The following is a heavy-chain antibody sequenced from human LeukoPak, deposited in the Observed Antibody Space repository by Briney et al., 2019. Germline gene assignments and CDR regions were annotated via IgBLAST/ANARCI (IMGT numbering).Heavy chain of an antibody. CDR1: GGSISSSSYF. CDR2: IYYSGST. Sequence: SETLSLTCTVSGGSISSSSYFWGWIRQPPGKGLEWIGNIYYSGSTYYNPSPKSRLTISVDTSKNQFSLRLSSVTAADTAVYYCAREPGDWGQGTLVTVSS. J-gene: IGHJ4*02. D-gene: IGHD2-2*01. CDR3: AREPGD. V-gene: IGHV4-39*07.